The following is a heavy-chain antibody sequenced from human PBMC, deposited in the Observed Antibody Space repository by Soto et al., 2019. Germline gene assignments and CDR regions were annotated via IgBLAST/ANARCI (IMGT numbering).Heavy chain of an antibody. D-gene: IGHD5-12*01. J-gene: IGHJ6*02. CDR3: TRDHGYGYGMDV. Sequence: EVQLVESGGGLVQPGVYLRLSCADSGFTFSTYSMNWVRQAPGKGLEWISYITKSSRTIYYADSVKGRFTISRDNAKNSLYLQMNSLRAEDTAVYYCTRDHGYGYGMDVWGQGTTVPVSS. CDR1: GFTFSTYS. CDR2: ITKSSRTI. V-gene: IGHV3-48*01.